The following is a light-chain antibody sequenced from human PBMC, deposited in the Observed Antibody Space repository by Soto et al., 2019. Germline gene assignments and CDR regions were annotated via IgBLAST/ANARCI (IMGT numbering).Light chain of an antibody. CDR2: DAS. J-gene: IGKJ5*01. CDR1: QSISNW. Sequence: DIQMTQSPSTLSASVGDRVTITCRASQSISNWLAWYQQKPGKAPKLLIYDASSLESGVPSRFSGGGFGTDFTLTISGLQPEDLATYYCQSYNTARPTFGQGTRLEIK. CDR3: QSYNTARPT. V-gene: IGKV1-5*01.